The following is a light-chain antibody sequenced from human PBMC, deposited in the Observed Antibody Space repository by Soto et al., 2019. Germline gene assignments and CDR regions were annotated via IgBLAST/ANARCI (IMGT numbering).Light chain of an antibody. CDR1: QNVNSW. V-gene: IGKV1-5*01. CDR3: LRYNSNSRT. Sequence: GDRVTITCRASQNVNSWVAWYQQKPGKAPKFLIYDASNLESGVPSRFSGRGSGTEFTLTFSNLQPDDFATYYCLRYNSNSRTFGQGTRV. CDR2: DAS. J-gene: IGKJ1*01.